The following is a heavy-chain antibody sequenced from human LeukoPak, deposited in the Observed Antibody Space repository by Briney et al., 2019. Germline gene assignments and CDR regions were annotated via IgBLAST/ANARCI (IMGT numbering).Heavy chain of an antibody. Sequence: SETLSLTCDVPGGSLSGYYWSWIRQPPGKRLEWIGEINRGGHTNYNPSLKSRVAMSVDTSKNQFSLNLGSVTAADTAVYYCVRGLYSRDAGYWGQGTLVTVSS. CDR3: VRGLYSRDAGY. D-gene: IGHD4-11*01. J-gene: IGHJ4*02. CDR1: GGSLSGYY. CDR2: INRGGHT. V-gene: IGHV4-34*01.